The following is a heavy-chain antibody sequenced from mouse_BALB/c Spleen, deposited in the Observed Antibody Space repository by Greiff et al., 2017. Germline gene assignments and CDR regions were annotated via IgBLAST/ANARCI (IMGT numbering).Heavy chain of an antibody. J-gene: IGHJ3*01. D-gene: IGHD1-1*01. CDR2: INPSNGRT. V-gene: IGHV1S81*02. Sequence: VQLHQSGAELARPGASVKLSCKASGYTFTDYYINWVKQRPGQGLEWIGEINPSNGRTNYNEKFKSKATLTVDKSSSTAYMQLSSLTSEDSAVYYCAREGYYGSSWFAYWGQGTLVTVSA. CDR3: AREGYYGSSWFAY. CDR1: GYTFTDYY.